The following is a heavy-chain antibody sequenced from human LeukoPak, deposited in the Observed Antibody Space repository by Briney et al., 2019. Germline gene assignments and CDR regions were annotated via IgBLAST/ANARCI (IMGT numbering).Heavy chain of an antibody. CDR3: ARLDYGRIGY. D-gene: IGHD4-17*01. Sequence: GGSLRLSFAASGFTFSSYNMSWVRQAPGKGLEWVSSISSSSSYIYYADSVKGRFTISRDNAKNSLYLQMNSLRAEDTAVYYCARLDYGRIGYWGQGTLVTVSS. V-gene: IGHV3-21*01. J-gene: IGHJ4*02. CDR2: ISSSSSYI. CDR1: GFTFSSYN.